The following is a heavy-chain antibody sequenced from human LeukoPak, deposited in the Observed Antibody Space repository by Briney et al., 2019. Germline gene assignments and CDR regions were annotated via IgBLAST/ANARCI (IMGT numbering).Heavy chain of an antibody. Sequence: ASVKVSCKASGYTFTSHGISWVRQAPGQGLEWMGWISAYNGNTNYAQKLQGRVTMTTDTSTSTAYMELRSLRSDDTAVYYCAGTGATTPPFDYWGQGTLVTVSS. D-gene: IGHD1-26*01. CDR2: ISAYNGNT. V-gene: IGHV1-18*01. J-gene: IGHJ4*02. CDR3: AGTGATTPPFDY. CDR1: GYTFTSHG.